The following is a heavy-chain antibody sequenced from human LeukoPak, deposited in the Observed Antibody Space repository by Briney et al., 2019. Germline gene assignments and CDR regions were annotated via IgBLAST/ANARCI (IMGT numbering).Heavy chain of an antibody. J-gene: IGHJ2*01. V-gene: IGHV3-74*01. CDR3: ARVNTGNWYFDL. CDR2: INTDGSTT. Sequence: PGGSLRLSCAASGFTFSRYWMHWVRQAPGKGLVWVSRINTDGSTTSYADSVRGRFTISRDNAENTVCLQMNSLGAEDTALYFCARVNTGNWYFDLWGRGTLVTVSS. D-gene: IGHD3-10*01. CDR1: GFTFSRYW.